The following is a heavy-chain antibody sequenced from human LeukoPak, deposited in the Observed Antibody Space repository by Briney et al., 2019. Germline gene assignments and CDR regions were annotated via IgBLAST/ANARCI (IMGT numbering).Heavy chain of an antibody. CDR2: IYTSGST. V-gene: IGHV4-61*02. Sequence: SETLSLTCTVSGGSISSGSYYWSWIRQPAGKGLGWIGRIYTSGSTNYNPSLKSRVTISVDTSKNQFSLKLSSVTAADTAVYYCARSGRCSSTSCYKGLNWFDPWGQGTLVTVSS. CDR1: GGSISSGSYY. D-gene: IGHD2-2*02. CDR3: ARSGRCSSTSCYKGLNWFDP. J-gene: IGHJ5*02.